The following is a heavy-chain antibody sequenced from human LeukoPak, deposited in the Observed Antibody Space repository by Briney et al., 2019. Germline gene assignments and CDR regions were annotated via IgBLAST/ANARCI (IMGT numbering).Heavy chain of an antibody. J-gene: IGHJ4*02. CDR3: ARKGGTRGPLNY. V-gene: IGHV3-7*01. CDR1: GFTFSNYW. CDR2: IKQDGSET. Sequence: PGESLRLSCAASGFTFSNYWMSWVRQAPGKGLEWVANIKQDGSETYYVDSVKGRFTIFRDNAKNSLFLQMNSLTAEDTAVYYCARKGGTRGPLNYWGQGTLVTVSS. D-gene: IGHD2-8*01.